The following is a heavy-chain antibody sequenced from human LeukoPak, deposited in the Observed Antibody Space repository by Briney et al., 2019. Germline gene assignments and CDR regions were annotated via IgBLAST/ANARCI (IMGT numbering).Heavy chain of an antibody. CDR1: GGTFSSYA. CDR3: ARGSRALREEMDY. Sequence: GASVKVSCKASGGTFSSYAVSWVRQAPGQGLEWMGGIIPIFGTANYAQKFQGRVTITADESTSTAYMELSSLRSEDTAVYYCARGSRALREEMDYWGQGTLVTVSS. D-gene: IGHD3-3*02. CDR2: IIPIFGTA. J-gene: IGHJ4*02. V-gene: IGHV1-69*13.